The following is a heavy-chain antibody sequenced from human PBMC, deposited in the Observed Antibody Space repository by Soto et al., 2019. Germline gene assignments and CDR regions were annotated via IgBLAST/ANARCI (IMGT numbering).Heavy chain of an antibody. CDR2: ISSSSSYI. CDR1: GFTFSSYS. V-gene: IGHV3-21*01. Sequence: EVQLVESGGGLVKPGGSLRLSCAASGFTFSSYSMNWVRQAPGKGLEWVSSISSSSSYIYYADSVKGRCTISRDNAKNSLYLQMNSLRAEDTAVYYCARDKKLGLDYWGQGTLVTVSS. D-gene: IGHD7-27*01. CDR3: ARDKKLGLDY. J-gene: IGHJ4*02.